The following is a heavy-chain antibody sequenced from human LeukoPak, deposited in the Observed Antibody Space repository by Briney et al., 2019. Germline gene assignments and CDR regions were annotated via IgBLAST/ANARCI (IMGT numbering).Heavy chain of an antibody. J-gene: IGHJ5*02. CDR1: GGSISSYY. CDR2: IYTSGST. CDR3: ARAACSGGSCSLNWFDP. D-gene: IGHD2-15*01. V-gene: IGHV4-4*07. Sequence: SETLSLTCTVSGGSISSYYWSWIRQPAGKGLEWIGRIYTSGSTNYNPSLKSRVTMSVDTSKNQFSLKLSSVTAADTAVYYCARAACSGGSCSLNWFDPWGQGTLVTVPS.